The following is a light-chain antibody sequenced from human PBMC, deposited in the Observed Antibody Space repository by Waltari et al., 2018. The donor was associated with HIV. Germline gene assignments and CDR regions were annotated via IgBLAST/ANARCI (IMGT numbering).Light chain of an antibody. Sequence: DIVMTQSPDSLALSLGERATINCKSSRSILYNSNNKKYLAWYQQKPGQPPQLLIYWASTREFGVPDRFSGSGSGTNFTLTISSLQTEDEAVYYCQQYFNAPITFGGGTRVEI. J-gene: IGKJ4*01. V-gene: IGKV4-1*01. CDR3: QQYFNAPIT. CDR1: RSILYNSNNKKY. CDR2: WAS.